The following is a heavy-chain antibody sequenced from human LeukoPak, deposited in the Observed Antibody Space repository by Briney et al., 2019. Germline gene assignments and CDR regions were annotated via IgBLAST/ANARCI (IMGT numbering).Heavy chain of an antibody. CDR1: GFTLTNDF. V-gene: IGHV3-15*01. D-gene: IGHD3-10*01. Sequence: GGSLRLSCAASGFTLTNDFMTWVRQAPGKGLEWVGRIKSEIEGGTTDHAASVKGRFAISRDESTNTLFLQMNSLRNEDTAVYYCALAWFGESRDGLDICGRGSMVVVSS. CDR2: IKSEIEGGTT. CDR3: ALAWFGESRDGLDI. J-gene: IGHJ3*02.